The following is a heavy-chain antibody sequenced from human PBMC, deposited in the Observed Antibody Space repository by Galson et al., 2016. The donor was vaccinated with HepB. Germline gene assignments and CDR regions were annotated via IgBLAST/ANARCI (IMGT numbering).Heavy chain of an antibody. CDR2: TYYRSKWYN. CDR1: GDSVSSNSAA. V-gene: IGHV6-1*01. D-gene: IGHD2-15*01. J-gene: IGHJ6*02. Sequence: CAISGDSVSSNSAAWNWIRQSPSRGLEWLGRTYYRSKWYNDYAVSVKSRITVNSDTSKNQFSLQLNSMTPEDTALYYCVGVNGDCSGARFHYGMDVWGQGTTVTGSS. CDR3: VGVNGDCSGARFHYGMDV.